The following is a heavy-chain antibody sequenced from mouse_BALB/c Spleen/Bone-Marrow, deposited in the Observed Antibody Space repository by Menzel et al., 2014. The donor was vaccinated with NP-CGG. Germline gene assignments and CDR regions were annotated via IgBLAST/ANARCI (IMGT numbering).Heavy chain of an antibody. CDR1: GFDFIRYW. D-gene: IGHD2-1*01. V-gene: IGHV4-1*02. Sequence: EVKVIESGCGLVQPGGSLKLSCAASGFDFIRYWSSWVRQAPGNRLQWIGDINPDSSTINYTPSLKDEFIISRDNAKNTLYLQMSKVRSEDTALYYCARDGYYGYSDYWGQGTTLTVSS. J-gene: IGHJ2*01. CDR3: ARDGYYGYSDY. CDR2: INPDSSTI.